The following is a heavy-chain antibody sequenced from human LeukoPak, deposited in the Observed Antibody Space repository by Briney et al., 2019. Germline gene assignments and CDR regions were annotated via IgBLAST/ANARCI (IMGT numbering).Heavy chain of an antibody. V-gene: IGHV1-2*02. D-gene: IGHD6-6*01. Sequence: ASVKVSCKASGYTFTGYYMHWVRQAPGQGLEWMGWINPNSGGTNYAQKFQGRVTMTRDTSISTAYMELSRLRSDDTAVYYCARGVDSSSSYFDYWGQGTLVTVSS. CDR1: GYTFTGYY. CDR2: INPNSGGT. CDR3: ARGVDSSSSYFDY. J-gene: IGHJ4*02.